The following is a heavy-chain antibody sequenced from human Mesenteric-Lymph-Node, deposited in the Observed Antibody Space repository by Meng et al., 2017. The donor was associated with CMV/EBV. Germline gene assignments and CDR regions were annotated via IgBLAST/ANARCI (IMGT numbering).Heavy chain of an antibody. D-gene: IGHD6-19*01. CDR3: AKDPYNGVGLYVDS. Sequence: ASRFTCGSYALTWLRRAPGRGLQWVSSISGSGSGTNYADSVKGRFAISRDNSKNTLYLHMISLRAEDTAIYYCAKDPYNGVGLYVDSWGQGTLVTVSS. CDR1: RFTCGSYA. J-gene: IGHJ4*02. CDR2: ISGSGSGT. V-gene: IGHV3-23*01.